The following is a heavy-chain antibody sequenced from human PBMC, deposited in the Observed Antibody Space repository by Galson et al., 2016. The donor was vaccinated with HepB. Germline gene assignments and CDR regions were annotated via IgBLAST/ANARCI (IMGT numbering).Heavy chain of an antibody. CDR1: GFSFSDFY. CDR2: ISSSGLYT. Sequence: SLRLSCAASGFSFSDFYMSWIRQAPGKGLEWVSYISSSGLYTNYADSVNGRFTISRDNAKNSLYLQMNSLRTGDTAVYYCARDQGGTTWKQYYFDYWGPGTLVTVSS. J-gene: IGHJ4*02. V-gene: IGHV3-11*06. D-gene: IGHD1-1*01. CDR3: ARDQGGTTWKQYYFDY.